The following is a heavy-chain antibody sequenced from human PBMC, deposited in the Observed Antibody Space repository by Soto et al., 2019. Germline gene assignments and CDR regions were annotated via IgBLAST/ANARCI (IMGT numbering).Heavy chain of an antibody. CDR2: INPNSGGT. V-gene: IGHV1-2*04. CDR1: GYTFAGYY. Sequence: ASVKVSCKASGYTFAGYYMHWVRQAPGQGLEWMGWINPNSGGTNYAQKFQGWVTMTRDTSISTAYMELSRLRSDDTAVYYCARSKEGYSRGWPYYSCGRDVWGQGTRVTAS. CDR3: ARSKEGYSRGWPYYSCGRDV. D-gene: IGHD6-19*01. J-gene: IGHJ6*02.